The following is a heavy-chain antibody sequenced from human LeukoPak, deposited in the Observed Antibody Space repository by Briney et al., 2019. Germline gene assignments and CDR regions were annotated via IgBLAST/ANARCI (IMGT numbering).Heavy chain of an antibody. V-gene: IGHV3-30*02. J-gene: IGHJ4*02. CDR1: GFTFSSYG. CDR2: IRYDGSNK. Sequence: GGSLRLSCAASGFTFSSYGMHWVRQAPGKGLEWVAFIRYDGSNKYYADSVKGRFTISRDNSKNTLYLQMNSLRVEDTAVYYCAREILAPGKTHDYWGQGTLVTVSS. CDR3: AREILAPGKTHDY.